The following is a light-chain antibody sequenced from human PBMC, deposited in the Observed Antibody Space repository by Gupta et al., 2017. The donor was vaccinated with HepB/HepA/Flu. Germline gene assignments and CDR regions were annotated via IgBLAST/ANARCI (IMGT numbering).Light chain of an antibody. CDR2: GKN. CDR1: SLRSYY. J-gene: IGLJ2*01. Sequence: SSELTQAPAVSVALGQTVRITCQGDSLRSYYASWYQQKPGQAPVLVIYGKNNRPSGIPDRFSGSSSGNTASLTITGAQAEDEADYYCNSRVSSGNHVVFGGGTKLTVL. CDR3: NSRVSSGNHVV. V-gene: IGLV3-19*01.